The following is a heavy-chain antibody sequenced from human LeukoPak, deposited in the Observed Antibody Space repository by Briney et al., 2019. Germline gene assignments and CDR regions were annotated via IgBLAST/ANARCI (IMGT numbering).Heavy chain of an antibody. D-gene: IGHD3-9*01. V-gene: IGHV1-69*04. CDR1: GGTFSSYA. CDR2: IIPILGIA. Sequence: SVKVSCKAAGGTFSSYAISWVRQAPGQGLEWMGRIIPILGIANYAQKFQGRVTITADKSTSTAYMELSSLRSEDTAVYYCARDVPDLTCYPYYFDYWGQGTLVTVSS. CDR3: ARDVPDLTCYPYYFDY. J-gene: IGHJ4*02.